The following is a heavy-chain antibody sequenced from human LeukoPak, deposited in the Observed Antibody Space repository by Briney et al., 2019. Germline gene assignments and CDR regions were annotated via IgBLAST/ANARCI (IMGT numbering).Heavy chain of an antibody. Sequence: ASVKVSCKASGYTFTGYYMHWVRQAPGQGLEWMGWINPNSGGTNYAQKFQGRVTMTRDTSISTAYMELSRLRSDDTAVYYCAREETSSSWYGLRYTGGSFDYWGQRTLVTVSS. CDR1: GYTFTGYY. D-gene: IGHD6-13*01. CDR2: INPNSGGT. J-gene: IGHJ4*02. V-gene: IGHV1-2*02. CDR3: AREETSSSWYGLRYTGGSFDY.